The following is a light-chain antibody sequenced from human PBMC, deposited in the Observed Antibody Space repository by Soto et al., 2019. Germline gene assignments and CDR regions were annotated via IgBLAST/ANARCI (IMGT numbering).Light chain of an antibody. CDR3: QQYRSYWT. V-gene: IGKV1-5*03. Sequence: DIQMTQSPSALSASVGDRVTITCRASQSISNWLAWYQQKPGKAPKVLISKASSLESGVPSRFSGSGSETEFTLTISSLQPDDFATYYCQQYRSYWTFGQGTKVDIK. CDR1: QSISNW. CDR2: KAS. J-gene: IGKJ1*01.